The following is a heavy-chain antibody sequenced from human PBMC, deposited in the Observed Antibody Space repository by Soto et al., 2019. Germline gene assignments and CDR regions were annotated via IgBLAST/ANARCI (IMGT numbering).Heavy chain of an antibody. CDR3: ARGRPQMSLSRIAVHHYDY. J-gene: IGHJ4*02. Sequence: SETLSLTCSVSGGSISSYYWSWIRQPPGKGLEWIGYIYYSGSTNYNPSLKSRVTISVDTSKNQFSLKLSSVTAADTAVYYCARGRPQMSLSRIAVHHYDYWGQGTLVTVSS. D-gene: IGHD6-19*01. CDR1: GGSISSYY. CDR2: IYYSGST. V-gene: IGHV4-59*01.